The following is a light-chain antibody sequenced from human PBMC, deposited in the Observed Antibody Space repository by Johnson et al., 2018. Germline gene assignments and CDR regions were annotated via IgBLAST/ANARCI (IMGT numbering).Light chain of an antibody. CDR1: SSNIGNNY. V-gene: IGLV1-51*02. CDR2: ENN. CDR3: GTWDNRQSSGNG. Sequence: QSVLTQPPSVSAAPGQKVTISCSGSSSNIGNNYVSWYQQLPGTAPKLLIYENNKRPSGIPDRFSGSKSGTSATLGITGLQTGDEADYYCGTWDNRQSSGNGFGTGTKCPVL. J-gene: IGLJ1*01.